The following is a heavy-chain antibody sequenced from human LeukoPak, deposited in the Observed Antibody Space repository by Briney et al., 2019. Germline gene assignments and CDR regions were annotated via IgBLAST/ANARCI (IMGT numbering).Heavy chain of an antibody. J-gene: IGHJ3*02. CDR1: GGSISSYY. CDR2: IQNGGST. V-gene: IGHV4-4*07. CDR3: ARGVRGVIDAFDI. D-gene: IGHD3-10*02. Sequence: SETLSLTCTVSGGSISSYYWSWIRQPVGEGLGWIGRIQNGGSTNYNPSLKSRVTMSVHTSKNQFSLKLSSVTAADTAVYYCARGVRGVIDAFDIWGQGTMVTVSS.